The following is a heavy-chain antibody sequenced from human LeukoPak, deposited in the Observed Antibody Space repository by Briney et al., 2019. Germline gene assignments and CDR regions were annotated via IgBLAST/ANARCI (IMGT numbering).Heavy chain of an antibody. CDR1: GGSITSTPYH. D-gene: IGHD6-6*01. Sequence: PSETLSLTCTVSGGSITSTPYHWDWIRQPPGKGLEWIGSITYSGNTYYNPSFKRRVTISGDTSKNQFSLKLSSVTAADTAVYYCARYDSSAGHFDYWGQGTLVTVSS. J-gene: IGHJ4*02. CDR2: ITYSGNT. CDR3: ARYDSSAGHFDY. V-gene: IGHV4-39*01.